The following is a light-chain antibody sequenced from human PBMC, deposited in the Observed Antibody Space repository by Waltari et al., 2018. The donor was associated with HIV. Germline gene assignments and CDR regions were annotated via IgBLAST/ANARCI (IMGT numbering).Light chain of an antibody. V-gene: IGLV2-11*01. J-gene: IGLJ1*01. CDR3: CSYAGSYTFYV. CDR1: SSHCVGYHL. CDR2: DVS. Sequence: QSALTQPRSVSGSTGQPVTITRTGTSSHCVGYHLAPSYQQHPGKAPKLMIYDVSKRPSWVPDRFSGSKTGNTASLTISGLQAEDEADYYCCSYAGSYTFYVFGTGTKVTVL.